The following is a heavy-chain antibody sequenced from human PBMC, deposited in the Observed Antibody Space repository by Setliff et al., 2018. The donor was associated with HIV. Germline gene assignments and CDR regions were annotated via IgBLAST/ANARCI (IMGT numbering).Heavy chain of an antibody. D-gene: IGHD6-25*01. CDR3: ARVRLGYNDLTHARYSHALGY. V-gene: IGHV1-2*02. CDR2: INPNSGGT. J-gene: IGHJ4*02. CDR1: GYIFTVYH. Sequence: ASVKVSCKASGYIFTVYHIHWVRQAPGQGLEWVGWINPNSGGTKFAEEFQDRVTMTKDTSISTAYMELSRLRFDDTAVYYCARVRLGYNDLTHARYSHALGYWGQGTLVTVSS.